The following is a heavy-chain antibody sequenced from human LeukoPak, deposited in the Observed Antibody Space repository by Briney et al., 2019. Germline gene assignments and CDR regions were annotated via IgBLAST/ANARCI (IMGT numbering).Heavy chain of an antibody. J-gene: IGHJ4*02. CDR1: GYSISSGYY. V-gene: IGHV4-38-2*01. CDR3: ASLGELFGMSLFDY. Sequence: SETLSLTCAVSGYSISSGYYWGWIRQPPGKGLEWIGSIYHSGSTYYNPSLKSRVTISVDTSKNQFSLKLSSVTAADPAVYYCASLGELFGMSLFDYWGQGTLVTVSS. D-gene: IGHD3-10*01. CDR2: IYHSGST.